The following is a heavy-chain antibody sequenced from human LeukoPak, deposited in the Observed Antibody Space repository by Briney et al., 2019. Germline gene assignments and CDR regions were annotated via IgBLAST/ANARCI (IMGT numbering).Heavy chain of an antibody. D-gene: IGHD3-10*01. Sequence: SETLSLTCAVSGGSISSGGYSWSWIRQPPGKGLEWIGYIYHSGSTHYNPSLKSRVTISVDRSKNQFSLKLSSVTAADTAVYYCAREGASGFDYWGQGTLVTVSS. CDR2: IYHSGST. V-gene: IGHV4-30-2*01. CDR3: AREGASGFDY. J-gene: IGHJ4*02. CDR1: GGSISSGGYS.